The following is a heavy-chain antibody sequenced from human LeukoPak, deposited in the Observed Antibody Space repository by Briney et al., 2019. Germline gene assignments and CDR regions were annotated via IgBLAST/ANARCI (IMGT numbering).Heavy chain of an antibody. CDR3: ATIPLAAANQRYYYYYMDV. J-gene: IGHJ6*03. V-gene: IGHV4-39*07. D-gene: IGHD6-13*01. CDR2: IYYSGST. Sequence: PSETLSLTCTVSGGSISSSSYYWGWIRQPPGKGLEWIGSIYYSGSTYYNPSLKSRVTISVDTSKNQFSLKLSSVTAADTAVYYCATIPLAAANQRYYYYYMDVWGKGTTVTVSS. CDR1: GGSISSSSYY.